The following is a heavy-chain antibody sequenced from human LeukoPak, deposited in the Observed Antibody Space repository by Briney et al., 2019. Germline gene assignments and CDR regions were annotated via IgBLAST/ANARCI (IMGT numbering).Heavy chain of an antibody. Sequence: GGSLRLSCAASGFTFSSYSMNWVRQAPGKGLEWVSFISSSVSTIYYADSVNGRFTISRDNAKNSLYLQMNSLRDEDTAVYYCVRDYGCGDSVKWFFDLWGRGTLVTVSS. J-gene: IGHJ2*01. CDR3: VRDYGCGDSVKWFFDL. D-gene: IGHD4-17*01. CDR2: ISSSVSTI. V-gene: IGHV3-48*02. CDR1: GFTFSSYS.